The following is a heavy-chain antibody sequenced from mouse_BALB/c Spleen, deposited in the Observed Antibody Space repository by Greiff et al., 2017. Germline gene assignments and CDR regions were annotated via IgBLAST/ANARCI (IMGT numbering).Heavy chain of an antibody. J-gene: IGHJ1*01. Sequence: EVQLVESGGGLVQPGGSRKLSCAASGFTFSSFGMHWVRQAPEKGLEWVAYISSGSSTIYYADTVKGRFTISRDNPKNTLFLQMTSLRSEDTAMYYCATTNWYFDVWGAETTVTVSS. CDR3: ATTNWYFDV. CDR1: GFTFSSFG. V-gene: IGHV5-17*02. CDR2: ISSGSSTI.